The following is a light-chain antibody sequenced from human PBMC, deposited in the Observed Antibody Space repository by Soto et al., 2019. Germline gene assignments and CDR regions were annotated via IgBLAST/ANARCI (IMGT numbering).Light chain of an antibody. CDR2: DAS. J-gene: IGKJ1*01. V-gene: IGKV3-11*01. CDR3: QQYDGSVWT. CDR1: QSVSTY. Sequence: DNVLTQSPDTLSLSPGERATLSCRASQSVSTYLAWYQQKPGQGPRLLIYDASNRAAGIPDRFSGSGSATDFTLTISSLEPEDLAVYYCQQYDGSVWTFGQGTKV.